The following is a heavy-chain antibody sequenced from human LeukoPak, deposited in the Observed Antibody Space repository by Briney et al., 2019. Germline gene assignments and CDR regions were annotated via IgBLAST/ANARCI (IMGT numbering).Heavy chain of an antibody. CDR2: IYYSGST. CDR1: GGSISSYY. D-gene: IGHD3-22*01. V-gene: IGHV4-59*08. CDR3: ARLNYYDSSGYPSYYFDY. Sequence: SETLSLTCTVSGGSISSYYWSWIRQPPGKGLEWIGYIYYSGSTNYNPSLKSRVTISVDTSKNQSSLKLSSVTAADTAVYYCARLNYYDSSGYPSYYFDYWGQGTLVTVSS. J-gene: IGHJ4*02.